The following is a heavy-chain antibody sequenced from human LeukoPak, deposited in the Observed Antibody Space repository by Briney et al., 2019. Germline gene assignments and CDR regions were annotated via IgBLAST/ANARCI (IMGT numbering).Heavy chain of an antibody. D-gene: IGHD2-2*01. Sequence: GGSLRLSCAASGFTFSSYAMSWVRQAPGEGLEWVSGISNSGDSTYYPDYVKGRFTISRDNSKNTLHLQMSSLRAEDTALYYCVKDRCDRTTCPEVWGQGTLVTVSS. J-gene: IGHJ4*02. V-gene: IGHV3-23*01. CDR1: GFTFSSYA. CDR2: ISNSGDST. CDR3: VKDRCDRTTCPEV.